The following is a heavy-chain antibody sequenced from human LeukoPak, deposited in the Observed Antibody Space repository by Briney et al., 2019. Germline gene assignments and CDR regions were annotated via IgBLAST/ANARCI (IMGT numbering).Heavy chain of an antibody. CDR2: ISGSGGST. V-gene: IGHV3-23*01. CDR1: GFTFSSYA. CDR3: AKDLRGYRGYDPGPTDY. Sequence: SGGSLRLSCAASGFTFSSYAMSWVRQAPGKGLEWVSAISGSGGSTYYADSVKGRFTISRDNSKNTLYLQMNSLRAEDTAVYYCAKDLRGYRGYDPGPTDYWGQGTLVTVST. D-gene: IGHD5-12*01. J-gene: IGHJ4*02.